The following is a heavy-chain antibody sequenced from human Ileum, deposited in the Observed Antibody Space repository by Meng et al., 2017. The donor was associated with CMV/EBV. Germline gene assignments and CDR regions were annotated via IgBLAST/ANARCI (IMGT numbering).Heavy chain of an antibody. CDR1: GFTFDSYG. V-gene: IGHV3-23*01. CDR2: ISGSGGST. J-gene: IGHJ4*02. CDR3: VKGWQNLGDY. D-gene: IGHD7-27*01. Sequence: GGSLRLSCAASGFTFDSYGMHWVRQAPGKGLEWVSSISGSGGSTYSADSVKGRLTISRDNSESTLYLQMNSLTAEDTAIYYCVKGWQNLGDYWGQGTLVTVSS.